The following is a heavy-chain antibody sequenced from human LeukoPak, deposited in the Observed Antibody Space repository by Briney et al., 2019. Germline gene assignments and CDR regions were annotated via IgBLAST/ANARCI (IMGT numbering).Heavy chain of an antibody. CDR1: GCSITSGYY. J-gene: IGHJ4*02. CDR2: MYHSGSS. Sequence: SETLSLTCAVSGCSITSGYYWGWIRQPPGKGLEWIGSMYHSGSSYYNPSLKSRVTISLDTSKNQFSLKLSSVTAADTAVYYCARDRAMAAAVSIDNWGQGTLVSVSS. D-gene: IGHD6-19*01. CDR3: ARDRAMAAAVSIDN. V-gene: IGHV4-38-2*02.